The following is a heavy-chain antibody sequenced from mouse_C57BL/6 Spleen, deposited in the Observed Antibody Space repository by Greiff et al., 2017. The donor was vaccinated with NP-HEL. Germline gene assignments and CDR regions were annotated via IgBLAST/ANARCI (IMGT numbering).Heavy chain of an antibody. CDR3: TRENYYDYDGAWFAY. CDR1: GYTFTAYE. V-gene: IGHV1-15*01. J-gene: IGHJ3*01. Sequence: VQLQQSGAELVRPGASVTLSCKASGYTFTAYEMHWVKQTPVHGLEWIGAIDPETGGTAYNQKFKGKAILTADKSSSTAYMELRSLTSEDTAVYYCTRENYYDYDGAWFAYWGQGTLVTVSA. D-gene: IGHD2-4*01. CDR2: IDPETGGT.